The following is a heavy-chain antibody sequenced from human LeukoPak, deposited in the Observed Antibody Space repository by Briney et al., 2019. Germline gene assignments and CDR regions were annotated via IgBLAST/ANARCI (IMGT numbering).Heavy chain of an antibody. J-gene: IGHJ4*02. Sequence: GGSLRLSCAASGFTFSSYSMNWVRQAPGKGLEWVAVISYDGSNKYYADSVKGRFTISRDNSKNTLYLQMNSLRAEDTAVYYCAKDLRGYSYGVDYWGQGTLVTVSS. V-gene: IGHV3-30*18. D-gene: IGHD5-18*01. CDR1: GFTFSSYS. CDR3: AKDLRGYSYGVDY. CDR2: ISYDGSNK.